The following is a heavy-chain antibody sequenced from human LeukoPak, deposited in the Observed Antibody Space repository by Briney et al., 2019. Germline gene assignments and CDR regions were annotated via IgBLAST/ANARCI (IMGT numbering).Heavy chain of an antibody. CDR1: GFTFSSYT. CDR3: ARRYCSSTTCSAFDI. J-gene: IGHJ3*02. D-gene: IGHD2-2*01. V-gene: IGHV3-21*01. Sequence: GGSLRLSCAASGFTFSSYTMHWVRQAPGKGLEWVSAIDTTSSYTYHADSVKGRFTISRDNAKNSLYLHMNGLRAEDTAVYYCARRYCSSTTCSAFDIWGQGTMVTVSS. CDR2: IDTTSSYT.